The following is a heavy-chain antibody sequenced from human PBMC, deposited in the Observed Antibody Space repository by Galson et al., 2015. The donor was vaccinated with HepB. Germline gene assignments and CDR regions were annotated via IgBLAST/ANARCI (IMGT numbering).Heavy chain of an antibody. CDR2: IIPILGIA. CDR1: GGTFSSYA. D-gene: IGHD6-19*01. CDR3: ARVGAVAGILPDY. J-gene: IGHJ4*02. V-gene: IGHV1-69*04. Sequence: SVKVSCKASGGTFSSYAISWVRQAPGQGLEWMGRIIPILGIANYAQKFQGRVTITADKSTSTAYMELSSLRSEDTAVYYCARVGAVAGILPDYWGQGTLVTVSS.